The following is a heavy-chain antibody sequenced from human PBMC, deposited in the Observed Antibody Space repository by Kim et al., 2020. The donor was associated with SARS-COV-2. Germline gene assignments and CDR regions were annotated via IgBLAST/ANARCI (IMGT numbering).Heavy chain of an antibody. D-gene: IGHD2-21*02. J-gene: IGHJ4*02. CDR3: AKVTAITAPFYDY. V-gene: IGHV3-23*01. Sequence: YAASVQGRFNISRDNSKNALNLEMNSLRVEDTALYYCAKVTAITAPFYDYWGQGTPVTVSS.